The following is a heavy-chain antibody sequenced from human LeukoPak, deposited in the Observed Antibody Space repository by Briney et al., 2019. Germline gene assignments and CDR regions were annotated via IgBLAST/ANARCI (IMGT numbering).Heavy chain of an antibody. V-gene: IGHV3-23*01. CDR3: AKDRRTGGNSHAFDY. CDR1: GFTFSSYA. CDR2: ISGSGGST. Sequence: GGSLRLSRVASGFTFSSYAMSWVRQAPGKGLEWVSAISGSGGSTYYADSVKGRFTISRDNSKNTLYLQMNSLRAEDTAVYYCAKDRRTGGNSHAFDYWGQGTLVTVSS. D-gene: IGHD4-23*01. J-gene: IGHJ4*02.